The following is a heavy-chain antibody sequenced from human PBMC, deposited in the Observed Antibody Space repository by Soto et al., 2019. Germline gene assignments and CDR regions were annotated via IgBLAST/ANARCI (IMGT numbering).Heavy chain of an antibody. Sequence: QVQLQESGPGLVKPSETLSLTCTVSGGSISSYYWSWIRQPPGKGLEWIGYIYYSGSTNYNPSLKSRVTMAVDTSKNQFSLKLSSVTAADTAVYYCARHCSGGSCYYAFDIWDQGTMVTVSS. CDR2: IYYSGST. CDR1: GGSISSYY. V-gene: IGHV4-59*08. D-gene: IGHD2-15*01. CDR3: ARHCSGGSCYYAFDI. J-gene: IGHJ3*02.